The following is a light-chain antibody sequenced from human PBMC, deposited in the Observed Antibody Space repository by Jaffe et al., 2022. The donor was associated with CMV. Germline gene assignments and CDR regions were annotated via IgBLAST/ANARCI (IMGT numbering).Light chain of an antibody. V-gene: IGLV3-19*01. CDR2: GQN. CDR3: YSRDSSGNLWV. Sequence: SSELTQDPTVSVALGQTVRITCQGDSLRRFYASWYQQKPGQAPVLVINGQNNRPSGIPDRFSGSSSGNTASLTITGSQAEDEADYYCYSRDSSGNLWVFGGGTKLTVL. J-gene: IGLJ3*02. CDR1: SLRRFY.